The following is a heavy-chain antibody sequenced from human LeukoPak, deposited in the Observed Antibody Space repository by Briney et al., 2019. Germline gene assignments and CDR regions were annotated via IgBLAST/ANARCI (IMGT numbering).Heavy chain of an antibody. CDR3: ARGAGRVVPAAIWRRLVDAFDI. J-gene: IGHJ3*02. D-gene: IGHD2-2*01. Sequence: SETLSLTCTVSGGSISSYYWSWIRQPAGKGLEWIGRIYTSGSTNYNPSLKSRVTMSVDTSKNQFSLKLSSVTAADTAVYYCARGAGRVVPAAIWRRLVDAFDIWGQGTMVTVSS. CDR2: IYTSGST. V-gene: IGHV4-4*07. CDR1: GGSISSYY.